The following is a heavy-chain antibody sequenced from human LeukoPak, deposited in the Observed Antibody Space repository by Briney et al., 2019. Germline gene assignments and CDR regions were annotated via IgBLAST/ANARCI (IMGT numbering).Heavy chain of an antibody. CDR3: ATTTVKGWFDP. J-gene: IGHJ5*02. CDR2: IYTSGST. V-gene: IGHV4-4*09. Sequence: SETLSLTCTVSGGSISSYYWSWIRQPPGKGLEWIGYIYTSGSTNYNPSLKSRVTISVDTSKNQFSLKLSSVTAADTAVYHCATTTVKGWFDPWGQGTLVTVSS. D-gene: IGHD4-11*01. CDR1: GGSISSYY.